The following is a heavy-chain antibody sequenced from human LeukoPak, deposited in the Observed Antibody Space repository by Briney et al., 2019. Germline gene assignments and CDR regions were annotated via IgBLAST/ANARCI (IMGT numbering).Heavy chain of an antibody. CDR3: ARDHHYYYGMDV. CDR2: IYYSGST. V-gene: IGHV4-30-4*01. Sequence: SQTLSLTCTVSGGSISSGDYYWSWIRQPPGKGLEWIGYIYYSGSTYYNPSLKSRVTISVDTSKNQLSLKLSSVTAADTAVYYCARDHHYYYGMDVWGQGTTVTVSS. CDR1: GGSISSGDYY. J-gene: IGHJ6*02.